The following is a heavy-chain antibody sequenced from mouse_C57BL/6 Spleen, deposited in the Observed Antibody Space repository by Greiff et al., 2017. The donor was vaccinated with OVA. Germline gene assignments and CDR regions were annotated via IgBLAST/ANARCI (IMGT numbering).Heavy chain of an antibody. Sequence: EVKLVESGGGLVKPGGSLKLSCAASGFTFSSYAMSWVRQTPEKRLEWVATISDGGSYTYYPDNVKGRFTISRDNAKNNLYLQMSHLKSEDTAMYYCARGGLNYYGSSYGFDDWGQGTTLTVSS. J-gene: IGHJ2*01. CDR2: ISDGGSYT. CDR3: ARGGLNYYGSSYGFDD. CDR1: GFTFSSYA. D-gene: IGHD1-1*01. V-gene: IGHV5-4*03.